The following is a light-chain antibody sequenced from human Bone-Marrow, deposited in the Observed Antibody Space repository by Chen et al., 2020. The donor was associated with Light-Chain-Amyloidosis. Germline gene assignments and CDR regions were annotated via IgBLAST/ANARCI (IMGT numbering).Light chain of an antibody. V-gene: IGLV2-14*01. CDR1: SSDVGGDNH. CDR3: SSYTITNTLV. Sequence: ALTQPASVSGSPGQSITISCPGTSSDVGGDNHVSWYQQHPDKAPKLMIYEVTNRPSWVPDRFSGSKSDNTASLTISGLQTEDEADYFCSSYTITNTLVFGSGTRVTVL. J-gene: IGLJ1*01. CDR2: EVT.